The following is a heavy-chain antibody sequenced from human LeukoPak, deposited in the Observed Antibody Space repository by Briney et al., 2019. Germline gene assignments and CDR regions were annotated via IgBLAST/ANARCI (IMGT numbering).Heavy chain of an antibody. V-gene: IGHV4-30-2*01. D-gene: IGHD3-3*01. CDR1: GGSISSGGYY. Sequence: PSETQSLTCTVSGGSISSGGYYWSWIRQPPGKGLEWIGYIYHSGSTYYNPSLKSRVTISVDRSKNQFSLKLSSVTAADTAVYYCARGDFWAFDIWGQGTMVTVSS. CDR3: ARGDFWAFDI. CDR2: IYHSGST. J-gene: IGHJ3*02.